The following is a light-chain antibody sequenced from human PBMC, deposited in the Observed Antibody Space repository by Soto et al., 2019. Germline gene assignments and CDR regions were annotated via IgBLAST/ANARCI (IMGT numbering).Light chain of an antibody. V-gene: IGLV1-40*01. CDR3: QSHDSSLSAVV. CDR1: ISNIGAGFD. Sequence: QSVLTQPPSVSGAPGQTVTISCTGSISNIGAGFDVHWYHQLPGTAPKLLIYGNSKRPSGVPDRFSGSKSGTSASLAITGLQAEDEGDYYCQSHDSSLSAVVFGVGTKLTVL. J-gene: IGLJ2*01. CDR2: GNS.